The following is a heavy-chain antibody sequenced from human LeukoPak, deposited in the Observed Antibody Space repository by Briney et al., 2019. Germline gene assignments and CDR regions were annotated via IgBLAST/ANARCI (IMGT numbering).Heavy chain of an antibody. V-gene: IGHV3-23*01. Sequence: PGGSLGLSCAASGFTFSSYAMSWVRQAPGRGLEWVSAVTDTGTPDYADSVKGRFTISRDNSKNTLYLQMNSLRAEDTAVYYCAKRSAGTYGHFDYWGQGTLVTVSS. D-gene: IGHD1-26*01. CDR2: VTDTGTP. J-gene: IGHJ4*02. CDR1: GFTFSSYA. CDR3: AKRSAGTYGHFDY.